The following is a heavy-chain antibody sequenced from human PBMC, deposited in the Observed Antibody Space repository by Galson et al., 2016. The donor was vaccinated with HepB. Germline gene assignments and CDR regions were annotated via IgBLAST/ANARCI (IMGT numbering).Heavy chain of an antibody. Sequence: SLRLSCAASGFSVSNNYMTWVRQAPGKGLERVSLIYSGGGTSFADSVKGRFTISRDNSKNTLYLQMNSLRAEDTAVYYCARGGASDASGYWGQGTLVTVSS. CDR3: ARGGASDASGY. CDR1: GFSVSNNY. CDR2: IYSGGGT. J-gene: IGHJ4*02. D-gene: IGHD2-21*02. V-gene: IGHV3-53*01.